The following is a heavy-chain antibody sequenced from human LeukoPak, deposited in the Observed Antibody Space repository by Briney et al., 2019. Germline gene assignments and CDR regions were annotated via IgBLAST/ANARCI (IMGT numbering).Heavy chain of an antibody. Sequence: GASVKVSCKASGGTFSSYAIGWVRQAPGQGLEWMGGIIPIFGTANYAQKFQGRVTITADESTSTTYMELSSLRSEDTAVYYCARARIAARLEYHYYYGMDVWGQGTTVTVSS. CDR1: GGTFSSYA. CDR2: IIPIFGTA. D-gene: IGHD6-6*01. CDR3: ARARIAARLEYHYYYGMDV. V-gene: IGHV1-69*13. J-gene: IGHJ6*02.